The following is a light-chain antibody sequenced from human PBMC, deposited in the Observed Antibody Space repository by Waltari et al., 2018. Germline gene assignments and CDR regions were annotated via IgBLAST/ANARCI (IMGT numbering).Light chain of an antibody. CDR2: EAS. J-gene: IGKJ4*01. V-gene: IGKV1-6*01. CDR1: QDIAND. Sequence: IKMTQSSSSMSASVGDRVTITCRASQDIANDLAWYQQKPGETPKFLIYEASSLQSGIPSRFSGSGSGTDFTLTINSLQSEDFATYYCQHYYSFPLTFGGGTKVEIK. CDR3: QHYYSFPLT.